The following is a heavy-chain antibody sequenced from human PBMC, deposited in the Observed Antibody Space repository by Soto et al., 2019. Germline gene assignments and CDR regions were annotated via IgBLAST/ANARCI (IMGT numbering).Heavy chain of an antibody. J-gene: IGHJ4*02. D-gene: IGHD6-19*01. CDR1: GYSFTSYG. CDR2: ISAYTGDT. Sequence: QVPLVQSGAEVRKPGASVRVSCKAPGYSFTSYGISWVRQAPARGLEWMGWISAYTGDTKYTQNFQGRVTLTTDTSASTVYMDLGSLRSDDTAVYYCARTYSSGWSLSPSDYWGQGTLVTVSS. CDR3: ARTYSSGWSLSPSDY. V-gene: IGHV1-18*04.